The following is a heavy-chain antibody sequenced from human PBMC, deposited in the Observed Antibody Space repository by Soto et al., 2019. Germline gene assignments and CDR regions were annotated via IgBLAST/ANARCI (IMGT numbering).Heavy chain of an antibody. J-gene: IGHJ5*02. CDR1: GGSVSSATDY. V-gene: IGHV4-61*01. D-gene: IGHD3-22*01. CDR2: TDYNGNS. Sequence: QVQLQESGPGLVKPSETLSLTCTVSGGSVSSATDYWTWIRQPPGKGLEWIGYTDYNGNSDRSPPLMNRVTISIDRSKNQFSLTLRSVTAADTAVYSCARQSSYDSEHYHYWFDPWGRGILVTVSS. CDR3: ARQSSYDSEHYHYWFDP.